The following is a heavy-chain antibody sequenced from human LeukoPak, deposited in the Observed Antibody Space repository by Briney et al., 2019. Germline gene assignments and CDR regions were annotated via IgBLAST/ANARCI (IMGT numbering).Heavy chain of an antibody. CDR3: ARGTDYGDYGGTWFYYYYMDV. Sequence: GASVKVSCEASGYTFNAHYLHWVRQAPGQGLEWMAWINHNTGGTKYAEKFQGRVTVTRDTSTSTAYMELSRLRSDDTAVYYCARGTDYGDYGGTWFYYYYMDVWGEGTTVTVSS. J-gene: IGHJ6*03. V-gene: IGHV1-2*02. D-gene: IGHD4-17*01. CDR1: GYTFNAHY. CDR2: INHNTGGT.